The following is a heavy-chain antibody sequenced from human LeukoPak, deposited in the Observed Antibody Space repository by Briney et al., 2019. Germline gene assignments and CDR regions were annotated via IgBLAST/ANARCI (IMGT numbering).Heavy chain of an antibody. CDR1: GFTFSSYG. CDR2: ISYDGSNK. Sequence: GGSLRLSCAASGFTFSSYGMHWVRQAPGKGLEWVAVISYDGSNKYYADSVKGRFTISRDNSKNTLYLQMNSLRAEDTAVYYCARDDYGGNVVYGLPAYWGQGTLVTVSS. J-gene: IGHJ4*02. CDR3: ARDDYGGNVVYGLPAY. V-gene: IGHV3-30*03. D-gene: IGHD4-23*01.